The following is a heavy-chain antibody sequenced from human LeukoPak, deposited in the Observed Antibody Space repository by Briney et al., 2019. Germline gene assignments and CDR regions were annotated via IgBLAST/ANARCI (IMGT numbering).Heavy chain of an antibody. D-gene: IGHD3-22*01. J-gene: IGHJ4*02. CDR3: AKQPYDSSGPDY. V-gene: IGHV3-23*01. Sequence: QPGGSLRLSCAASGFNFSSYAMSWVRQAPGKGPEWVSAISGSGGSTYYADSVKGRFTISRDNSKNTLYLQMNSLRAEDTAVYYCAKQPYDSSGPDYWGQGTLVTVSS. CDR1: GFNFSSYA. CDR2: ISGSGGST.